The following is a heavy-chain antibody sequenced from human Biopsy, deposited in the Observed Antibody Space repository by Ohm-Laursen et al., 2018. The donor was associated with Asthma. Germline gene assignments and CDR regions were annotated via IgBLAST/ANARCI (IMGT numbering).Heavy chain of an antibody. V-gene: IGHV3-48*02. CDR3: ARPRWGPYGY. Sequence: SLRLSYAASGFNFSYYSMNWVRQAPGKGLEWVSYISSSSSTIYYADSVKGRFTISRDNAKNSLYLQMNSLRDEDTAVYYCARPRWGPYGYWGQGTLVTVSS. CDR2: ISSSSSTI. J-gene: IGHJ4*02. CDR1: GFNFSYYS. D-gene: IGHD4-17*01.